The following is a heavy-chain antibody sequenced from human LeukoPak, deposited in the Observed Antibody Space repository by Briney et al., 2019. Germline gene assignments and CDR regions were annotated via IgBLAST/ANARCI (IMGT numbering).Heavy chain of an antibody. Sequence: SETLSLTCTVFGGSISSYYWSWIRQPPGKGLEWIGYIYYSGSTNYNPSLKSRVTISVDTSKNQFSLKLSSVTAADTAVYYCARLYCSGGSCYDYYYGMDVWGQGTTATVSS. D-gene: IGHD2-15*01. J-gene: IGHJ6*02. CDR1: GGSISSYY. CDR2: IYYSGST. CDR3: ARLYCSGGSCYDYYYGMDV. V-gene: IGHV4-59*08.